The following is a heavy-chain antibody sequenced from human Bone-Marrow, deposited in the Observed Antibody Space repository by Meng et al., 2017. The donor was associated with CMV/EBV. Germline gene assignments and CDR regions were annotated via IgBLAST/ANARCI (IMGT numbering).Heavy chain of an antibody. CDR2: IKQDGSEK. CDR3: ARESYYYDSSGYFRWFDP. CDR1: GFTFSSYS. J-gene: IGHJ5*02. Sequence: GGSLRLSCEASGFTFSSYSMNWVRQAPGKGLEWVANIKQDGSEKYYVDSVKGRFTISRDNAKSSLYLQMNSLRVEDTAVYYCARESYYYDSSGYFRWFDPWGQGTLVTVSS. D-gene: IGHD3-22*01. V-gene: IGHV3-7*01.